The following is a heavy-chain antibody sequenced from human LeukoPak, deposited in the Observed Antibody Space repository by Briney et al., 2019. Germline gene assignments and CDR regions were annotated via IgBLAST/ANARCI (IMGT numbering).Heavy chain of an antibody. D-gene: IGHD3-3*01. CDR2: IYYSGST. J-gene: IGHJ6*03. CDR1: GGSISSGGYY. CDR3: ARAQKVGIFGVAYAYMDV. V-gene: IGHV4-31*03. Sequence: SQTLSLTCTVSGGSISSGGYYWSWIRQHPGKGLEWIGYIYYSGSTYYNPSLKSRVTISVDTSKNQFSLKLSSVTAGDTAVYYCARAQKVGIFGVAYAYMDVWGKGTTVTVSS.